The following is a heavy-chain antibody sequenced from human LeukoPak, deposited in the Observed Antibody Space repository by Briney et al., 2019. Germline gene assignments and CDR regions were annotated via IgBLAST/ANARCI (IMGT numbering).Heavy chain of an antibody. CDR1: GFTFSSYG. J-gene: IGHJ4*02. CDR3: ARVQNMGTYDY. V-gene: IGHV3-30*03. CDR2: ISYDGSNK. Sequence: PGRSLRLSCAASGFTFSSYGMHWVRQAPGKGLEWVAVISYDGSNKYYADSVKGRFTISRDNSKSTLYLQMGSLRAEDMAVYYCARVQNMGTYDYWGQGTLVTVSS.